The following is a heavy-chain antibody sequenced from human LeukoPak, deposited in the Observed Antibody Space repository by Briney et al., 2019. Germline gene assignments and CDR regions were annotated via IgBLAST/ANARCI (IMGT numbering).Heavy chain of an antibody. CDR1: GLTFSSHW. D-gene: IGHD5-24*01. J-gene: IGHJ4*02. Sequence: GGSLRLSCAASGLTFSSHWMHWVRQAPGKGLVWVSRITNDGSSTTYADSVKGRFTISRDNAKNMLYLQMNSLKAEDTAVYYCAKLATYSYTPFDYWGQGTLVTASS. V-gene: IGHV3-74*01. CDR3: AKLATYSYTPFDY. CDR2: ITNDGSST.